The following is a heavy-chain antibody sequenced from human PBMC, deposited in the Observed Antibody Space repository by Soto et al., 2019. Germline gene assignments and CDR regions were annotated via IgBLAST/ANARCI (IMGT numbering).Heavy chain of an antibody. CDR3: ALTRHCSGGSCYLTNWFDP. Sequence: QITLKESGPTLVKPTQTLTLTCTFSGFSLSTSGVGVGWIRQPPGKALEWLALIYWNDDKRYSPYLKSRLTITKDTSKNQVVLTMTNMDPVDTATYYCALTRHCSGGSCYLTNWFDPWGQGTLVTVSS. D-gene: IGHD2-15*01. CDR2: IYWNDDK. CDR1: GFSLSTSGVG. V-gene: IGHV2-5*01. J-gene: IGHJ5*02.